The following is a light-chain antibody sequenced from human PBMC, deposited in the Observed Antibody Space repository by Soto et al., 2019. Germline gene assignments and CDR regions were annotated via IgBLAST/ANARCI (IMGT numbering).Light chain of an antibody. CDR1: SSDVGGYNY. CDR2: DVS. Sequence: QSALTQPRSVSGTPGQSVTISCTATSSDVGGYNYVSWYQQHPGKAPKLMIYDVSKRPSGVPDRFSGSKSGNTASLTISGLRAEDEADYYCCSYAGSYTVARVFGTGTKLTVL. V-gene: IGLV2-11*01. CDR3: CSYAGSYTVARV. J-gene: IGLJ1*01.